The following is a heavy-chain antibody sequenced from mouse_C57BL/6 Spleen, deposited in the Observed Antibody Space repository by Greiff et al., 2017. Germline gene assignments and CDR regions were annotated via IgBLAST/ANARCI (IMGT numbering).Heavy chain of an antibody. J-gene: IGHJ4*01. CDR3: ARDHYGSSYAMDY. Sequence: ESGPGLVKPSQSLSLTCSVTGYSITSGYYWNWIRQFPGNKLEWMGYISYDGSNNYNPSLKNRISITRDTSKNQCFLKLNSVTTEDTATYYGARDHYGSSYAMDYWGQGTSVTVSS. CDR1: GYSITSGYY. CDR2: ISYDGSN. D-gene: IGHD1-1*01. V-gene: IGHV3-6*01.